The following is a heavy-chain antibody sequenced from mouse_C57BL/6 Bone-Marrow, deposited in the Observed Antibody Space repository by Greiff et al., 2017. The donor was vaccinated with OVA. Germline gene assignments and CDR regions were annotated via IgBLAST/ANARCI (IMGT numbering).Heavy chain of an antibody. Sequence: EVKLQESGAELVRPGASVKLSCTASGFNIKDDYMHWVKQRPEQGLEWIGWIDPENGDTEYASKFQGKATITADTSSNTAYLQLSSLTSEDTAVYYCTTLEYFDVWGTGTTVTVSS. V-gene: IGHV14-4*01. CDR3: TTLEYFDV. J-gene: IGHJ1*03. CDR2: IDPENGDT. CDR1: GFNIKDDY.